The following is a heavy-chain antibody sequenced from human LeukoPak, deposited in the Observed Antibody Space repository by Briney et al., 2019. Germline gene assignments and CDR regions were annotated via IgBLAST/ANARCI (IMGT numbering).Heavy chain of an antibody. CDR2: IYSGGAA. D-gene: IGHD2-21*02. V-gene: IGHV3-53*01. J-gene: IGHJ4*02. CDR1: GFTVDSNY. Sequence: GGSLRLSCAVSGFTVDSNYMSWVRQAPGRGLEWVSLIYSGGAAFYADSAEGRFTISRDISKNTLDLQMDNLTVEDTAIYFCAASTGPAYCGSDCYPLDNWGQGALVTASS. CDR3: AASTGPAYCGSDCYPLDN.